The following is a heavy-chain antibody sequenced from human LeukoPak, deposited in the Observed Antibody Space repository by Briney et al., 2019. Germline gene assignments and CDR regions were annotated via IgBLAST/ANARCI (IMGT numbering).Heavy chain of an antibody. Sequence: GGSLRLSCAASGFTFSSYAMSWVRQAPGKGLEWVSAISGAGGNTYYADSVKGRFTISRDNSKNTLYLQMNSLRAEDTAVYYCAKGGERDGMFDYWGQGTLVTVSS. D-gene: IGHD5-24*01. J-gene: IGHJ4*02. CDR2: ISGAGGNT. CDR3: AKGGERDGMFDY. CDR1: GFTFSSYA. V-gene: IGHV3-23*01.